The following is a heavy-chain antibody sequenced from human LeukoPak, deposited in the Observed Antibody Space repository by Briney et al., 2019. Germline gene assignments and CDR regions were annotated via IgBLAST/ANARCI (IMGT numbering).Heavy chain of an antibody. Sequence: GGSLRLSCAASGFTMRNHWMSWVRQAPGKGLEWVAVISYDGSNKYYADSVKGRFTISRDNSKNTLYLQMNSLRAEDTAVYYCAKDKGSVVTATLGLDYWGQGTLVTVSS. D-gene: IGHD2-21*02. CDR2: ISYDGSNK. CDR3: AKDKGSVVTATLGLDY. V-gene: IGHV3-30*18. J-gene: IGHJ4*02. CDR1: GFTMRNHW.